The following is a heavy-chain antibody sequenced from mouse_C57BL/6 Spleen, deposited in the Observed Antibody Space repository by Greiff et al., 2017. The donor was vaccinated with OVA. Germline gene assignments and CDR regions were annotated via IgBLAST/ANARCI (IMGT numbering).Heavy chain of an antibody. CDR2: IYPRSGNT. J-gene: IGHJ2*01. CDR3: ARKGYGYDEEYYFYY. CDR1: GYTFTSYG. D-gene: IGHD2-2*01. Sequence: QVQLQQSGAELARPGASVKLSCKASGYTFTSYGISWVKQRTGQGLEWIGEIYPRSGNTYYNEKFKGKATLTADKSSSTAYMELRSLTSEDSAVYFCARKGYGYDEEYYFYYWGQGTTLTVSS. V-gene: IGHV1-81*01.